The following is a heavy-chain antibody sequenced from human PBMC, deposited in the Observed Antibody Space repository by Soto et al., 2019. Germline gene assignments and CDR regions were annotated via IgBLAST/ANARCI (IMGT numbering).Heavy chain of an antibody. D-gene: IGHD3-10*01. CDR1: GYTFSNYY. Sequence: QVQLVQSGAEVKKPGASVKVSCKASGYTFSNYYIHWVRQAPGQGLEWMGIINPNGGSTTYAQKFQVRVTMTTDTSTSTVYMELSSLTSEDTALYYFARDGWFAALRIPFGLDVWGQGTTVTVSS. CDR2: INPNGGST. V-gene: IGHV1-46*01. J-gene: IGHJ6*02. CDR3: ARDGWFAALRIPFGLDV.